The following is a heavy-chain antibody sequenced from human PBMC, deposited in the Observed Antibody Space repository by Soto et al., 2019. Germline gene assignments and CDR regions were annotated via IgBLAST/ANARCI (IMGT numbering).Heavy chain of an antibody. CDR2: MNPNSGNT. V-gene: IGHV1-8*01. CDR3: ARERTRGFDP. CDR1: GYTFTSYD. J-gene: IGHJ5*02. Sequence: QVHLVQSGAEVRKPGASVKVSCKASGYTFTSYDINWVRQATGQGLEWMGWMNPNSGNTAYAQKFQGRLTMTRNTSITTAHMELSSLRSEDTAVYYCARERTRGFDPWGQGTLVTVSS.